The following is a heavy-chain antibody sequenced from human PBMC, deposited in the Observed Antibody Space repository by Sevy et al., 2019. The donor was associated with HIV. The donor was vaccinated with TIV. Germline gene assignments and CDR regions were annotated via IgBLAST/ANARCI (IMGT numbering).Heavy chain of an antibody. CDR1: GYTFTSYD. D-gene: IGHD6-13*01. CDR2: MNPNSGNT. V-gene: IGHV1-8*01. CDR3: ARTEPGIAAYGMDV. Sequence: DSVKVSCKASGYTFTSYDINWVRQATGQGLEWMGWMNPNSGNTGYAQKFQGRVTMTRNTSISTAYMELSSLRSEDTAVYYCARTEPGIAAYGMDVWGQGTTVTVSS. J-gene: IGHJ6*02.